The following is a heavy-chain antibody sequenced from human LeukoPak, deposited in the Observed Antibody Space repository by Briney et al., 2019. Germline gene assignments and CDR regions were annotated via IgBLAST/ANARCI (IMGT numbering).Heavy chain of an antibody. D-gene: IGHD1-26*01. CDR1: GFTFSTFA. J-gene: IGHJ4*02. CDR3: ASMWEGGY. V-gene: IGHV3-23*01. CDR2: IFPSGGEI. Sequence: GGSLRLSCAASGFTFSTFAMIWVRQPPGKGLEWVSSIFPSGGEIHYADSVRGRFTISRDNSKSTLSLQMNSLRDEDAAVYFCASMWEGGYWGQGTLVTVSS.